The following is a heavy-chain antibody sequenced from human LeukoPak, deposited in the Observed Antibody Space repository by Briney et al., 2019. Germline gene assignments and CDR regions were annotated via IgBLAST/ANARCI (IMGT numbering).Heavy chain of an antibody. CDR2: IYYSGST. CDR1: GGSISSYY. J-gene: IGHJ5*02. Sequence: SETLSLTCTVSGGSISSYYWGWIRQPPGKGLEWIGSIYYSGSTYYNPSLKSRVTISVDTSKNQFSLKLSSVTAADTAVYYCAALNYDYVWGSYRLNWFDPWGQGTLVTVSS. D-gene: IGHD3-16*02. V-gene: IGHV4-39*01. CDR3: AALNYDYVWGSYRLNWFDP.